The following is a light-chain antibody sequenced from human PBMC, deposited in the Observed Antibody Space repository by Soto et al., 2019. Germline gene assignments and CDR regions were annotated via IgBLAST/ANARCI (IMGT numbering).Light chain of an antibody. V-gene: IGKV1-5*01. Sequence: DNQMTQSPSTLSAYGGDRVTVXXRASQSIRSWVAWYQQKPGTAPEXVVYEASSLERGGPSMFSGSGSETEFTLTISSLQPDDFATYSCQQYTRDFRTFGQGTKVEIK. CDR3: QQYTRDFRT. CDR2: EAS. J-gene: IGKJ1*01. CDR1: QSIRSW.